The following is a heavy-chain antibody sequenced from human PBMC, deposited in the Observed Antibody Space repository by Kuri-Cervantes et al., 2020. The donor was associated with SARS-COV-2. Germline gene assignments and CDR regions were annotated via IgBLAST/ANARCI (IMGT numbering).Heavy chain of an antibody. Sequence: SETLSLTCTVSGGPISSYYWSWIRQPPGKGLEWIGYIYYSGSTNYNPSLKSRVTISVDTSKNQFSLKLSSVTAADTAVYYCARTTKGSRFPYYYYYYYGMDVWGQGTTVTVSS. CDR3: ARTTKGSRFPYYYYYYYGMDV. V-gene: IGHV4-59*01. J-gene: IGHJ6*02. CDR1: GGPISSYY. D-gene: IGHD3-3*01. CDR2: IYYSGST.